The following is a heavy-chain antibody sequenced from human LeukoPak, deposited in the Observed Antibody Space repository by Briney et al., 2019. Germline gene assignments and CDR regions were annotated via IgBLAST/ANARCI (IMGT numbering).Heavy chain of an antibody. CDR3: ARVPWDTAMVNYFDY. Sequence: SETLSLTCAVYGGSFSGYYWSWIRQPPGKGLEWIGEINHSGSTYYNPSLKSRVTISVDTSKNQFSLKLSSVTAADTAVYYCARVPWDTAMVNYFDYWGQGTLVTVSS. V-gene: IGHV4-34*01. J-gene: IGHJ4*02. CDR2: INHSGST. D-gene: IGHD5-18*01. CDR1: GGSFSGYY.